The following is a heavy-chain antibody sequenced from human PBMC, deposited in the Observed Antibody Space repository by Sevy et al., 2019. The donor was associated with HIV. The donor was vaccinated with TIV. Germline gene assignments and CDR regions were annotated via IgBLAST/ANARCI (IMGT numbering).Heavy chain of an antibody. D-gene: IGHD3-22*01. Sequence: GGSLRLSCAASGFSFSHYWMHWVRQAPGKGLEWVANIKQDESEKYYVASVKGRFTISRDNAKNSVYLQMNSLIPEDTAIYYCARGKSGSFDYWGQGTLVTVSS. CDR1: GFSFSHYW. CDR3: ARGKSGSFDY. J-gene: IGHJ4*02. V-gene: IGHV3-7*04. CDR2: IKQDESEK.